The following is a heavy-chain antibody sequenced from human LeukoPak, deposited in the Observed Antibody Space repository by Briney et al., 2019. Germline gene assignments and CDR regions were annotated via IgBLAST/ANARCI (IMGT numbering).Heavy chain of an antibody. Sequence: GGSLRLSCAASGFTFSDYSMNWVRQAPGKGLEWISLMGINNGKTNHAESGKGRFPISGDKAKNSLYLQMNSLRVEDTAVYYCGRDYKYAFDNWGQGTLVTVSS. V-gene: IGHV3-48*01. J-gene: IGHJ4*02. CDR2: MGINNGKT. CDR1: GFTFSDYS. CDR3: GRDYKYAFDN. D-gene: IGHD5-24*01.